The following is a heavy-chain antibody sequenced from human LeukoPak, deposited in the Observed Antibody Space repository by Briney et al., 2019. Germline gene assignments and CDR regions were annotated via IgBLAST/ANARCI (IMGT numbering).Heavy chain of an antibody. V-gene: IGHV3-30*02. CDR1: GFTFNNYG. CDR2: IRYNGNNQ. Sequence: PGGSQRLSCAASGFTFNNYGMHWVRQAPGKGLEWVAFIRYNGNNQYYADSVKGRFTVSRDNSKNTLYLQMKSLRAEDTAVYYCAKGGGYEAQYYYYYLDVWGKGTTVTISS. D-gene: IGHD5-12*01. CDR3: AKGGGYEAQYYYYYLDV. J-gene: IGHJ6*03.